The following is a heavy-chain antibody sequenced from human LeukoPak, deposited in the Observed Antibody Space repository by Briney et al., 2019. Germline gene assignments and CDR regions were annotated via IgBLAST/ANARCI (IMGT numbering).Heavy chain of an antibody. CDR3: ARGARDGDYFYFDY. J-gene: IGHJ4*02. V-gene: IGHV4-34*01. Sequence: SETLSLTCAVYGGSFSGYYWSWIRQPPGKGLEWIGEINHSGGTNYNPSLKSRVTISVDTSKNQFSLKLSSVTAADTAAYYCARGARDGDYFYFDYWGQGTLVTVSS. CDR2: INHSGGT. D-gene: IGHD4-17*01. CDR1: GGSFSGYY.